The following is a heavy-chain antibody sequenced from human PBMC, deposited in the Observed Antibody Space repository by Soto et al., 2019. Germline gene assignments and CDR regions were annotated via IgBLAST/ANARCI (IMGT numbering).Heavy chain of an antibody. V-gene: IGHV4-31*03. Sequence: QVQLQESGPGLVKPSQTLPLTCTVSGGSISSGGYFWSWIRQHPGKGVEWIGVINYSGSTYSNPSLKSRVTISVDTSKNQFSLKLSSVTAADTAVYYCARDILLWFGELPPRAHDAFDIWGQGTMVTVSS. D-gene: IGHD3-10*01. CDR2: INYSGST. CDR3: ARDILLWFGELPPRAHDAFDI. J-gene: IGHJ3*02. CDR1: GGSISSGGYF.